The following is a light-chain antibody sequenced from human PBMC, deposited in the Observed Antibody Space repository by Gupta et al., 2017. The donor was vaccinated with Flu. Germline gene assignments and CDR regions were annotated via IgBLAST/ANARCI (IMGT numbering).Light chain of an antibody. V-gene: IGKV1-39*01. CDR1: QSISSY. CDR2: AAS. Sequence: PSSLSASVGDRVTITWRASQSISSYLNWYQQKPGKAPKLLIYAASRVKSGVPSRFSGSGSGTDFTLTISSRQPEDFATYYCQQRDSTPYTFGQGTXLEIK. J-gene: IGKJ2*01. CDR3: QQRDSTPYT.